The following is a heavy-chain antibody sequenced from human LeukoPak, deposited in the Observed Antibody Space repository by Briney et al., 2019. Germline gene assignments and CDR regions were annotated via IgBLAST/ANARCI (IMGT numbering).Heavy chain of an antibody. CDR2: ISHDGSKK. Sequence: GGSLRLSCAASGFTFSSYAMNWVRQAPGKGLEWVAVISHDGSKKYYADSVKGRFTISRDNSKNTLYLQMNSLRAEDTAVYYCARDQGEWEVLLDYWDQGTLVTVSS. CDR3: ARDQGEWEVLLDY. V-gene: IGHV3-30-3*01. J-gene: IGHJ4*02. D-gene: IGHD1-26*01. CDR1: GFTFSSYA.